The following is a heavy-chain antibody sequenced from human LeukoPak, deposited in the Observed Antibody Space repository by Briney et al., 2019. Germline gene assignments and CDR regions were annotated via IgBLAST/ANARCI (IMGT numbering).Heavy chain of an antibody. CDR1: GFTFGTYA. V-gene: IGHV3-23*01. Sequence: PGGSLRLSCAASGFTFGTYAMSWVRQAPGKGLEWISAISGSGGSTHYADSVKGRFTISRDNSKNTLYLQMNSLRAEDTAVYYCAKGNEYNSGWIQYWGQGTLVTVSS. CDR3: AKGNEYNSGWIQY. D-gene: IGHD6-19*01. CDR2: ISGSGGST. J-gene: IGHJ4*02.